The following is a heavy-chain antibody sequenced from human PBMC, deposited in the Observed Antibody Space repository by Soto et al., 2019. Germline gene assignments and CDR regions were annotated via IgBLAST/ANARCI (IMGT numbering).Heavy chain of an antibody. Sequence: ASVKVSCKASGYTFTGYYIHWGRQAPGQGLEWMGWINPNSGGTNYAQKFQGRVTMTRDTSISTAYMELSRLRSDDTAVYYCARDRSPAVPPYGYDSSGYYYGHAFDIWGQGTMVTVSS. CDR1: GYTFTGYY. CDR2: INPNSGGT. J-gene: IGHJ3*02. D-gene: IGHD3-22*01. CDR3: ARDRSPAVPPYGYDSSGYYYGHAFDI. V-gene: IGHV1-2*02.